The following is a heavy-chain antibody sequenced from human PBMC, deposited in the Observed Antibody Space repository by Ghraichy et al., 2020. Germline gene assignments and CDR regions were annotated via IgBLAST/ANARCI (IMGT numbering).Heavy chain of an antibody. CDR1: GYSISSGYY. D-gene: IGHD6-13*01. J-gene: IGHJ4*02. Sequence: SETPSLTCTVSGYSISSGYYWGWIRQPPGKGLEWIGSIHHSGSTYYSPSLKSRVTISVDTSKNQFSLKLSSVTAADTAFYYCARGGDTSSWYWVYDYWGQGTLVTVSS. V-gene: IGHV4-38-2*02. CDR2: IHHSGST. CDR3: ARGGDTSSWYWVYDY.